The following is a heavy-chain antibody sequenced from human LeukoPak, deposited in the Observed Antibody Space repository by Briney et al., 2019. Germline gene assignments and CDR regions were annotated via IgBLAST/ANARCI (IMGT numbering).Heavy chain of an antibody. J-gene: IGHJ6*03. Sequence: GASVNVSCKVSGFTLADLSMHWVRQAPGKGLEPVGGFDRKNGDTIYAQRFRGRVTLTEDTSTGTAYMDLSSLSADDTAVYYCATGVFCATTTCPGYQHFYYFMDLWGKGTTVTVSS. CDR2: FDRKNGDT. V-gene: IGHV1-24*01. CDR3: ATGVFCATTTCPGYQHFYYFMDL. CDR1: GFTLADLS. D-gene: IGHD1-1*01.